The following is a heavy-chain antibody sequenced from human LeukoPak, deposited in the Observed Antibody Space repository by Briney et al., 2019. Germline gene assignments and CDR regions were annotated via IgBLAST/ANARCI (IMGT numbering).Heavy chain of an antibody. J-gene: IGHJ6*03. CDR2: IKQDGSEK. CDR1: GFTFRNNW. V-gene: IGHV3-7*01. D-gene: IGHD3-3*01. Sequence: GGSLRLSCATSGFTFRNNWMSWVRQAPGKGLEWVANIKQDGSEKYYVDSVKGRFPISRDNAQNSVSLQMDSLRVEDTAVYYCARVYDYDFWSGYYGRNYYYMDVWGKGTTVTVSS. CDR3: ARVYDYDFWSGYYGRNYYYMDV.